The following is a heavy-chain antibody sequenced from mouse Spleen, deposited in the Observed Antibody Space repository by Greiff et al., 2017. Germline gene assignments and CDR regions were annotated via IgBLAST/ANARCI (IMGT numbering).Heavy chain of an antibody. Sequence: EVQGVESGGGLVKPGGSLKLSCAASGFTFSDYGMAWVRQAPGKGPEWVAFISNLAYSIYYADTVTGRFTISRENAKNTLYLEMSSLRSEDTAMYYCARSMITTRGTCYAMDYWGQGTSVTVSS. CDR2: ISNLAYSI. D-gene: IGHD2-4*01. CDR3: ARSMITTRGTCYAMDY. V-gene: IGHV5-15*01. J-gene: IGHJ4*01. CDR1: GFTFSDYG.